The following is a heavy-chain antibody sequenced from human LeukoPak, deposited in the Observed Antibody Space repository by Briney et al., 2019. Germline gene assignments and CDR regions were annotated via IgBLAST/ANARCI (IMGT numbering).Heavy chain of an antibody. D-gene: IGHD3-22*01. CDR2: IKQDGSEK. CDR1: GFTFSSYD. CDR3: ARGITMIVVAYDY. Sequence: GGSLRLSCAASGFTFSSYDMTWVRQAPGKGLEWVANIKQDGSEKYYVDSVKGRFTISRDNAKNSLYLQMNSLRAEDTAVYYCARGITMIVVAYDYWGQGTLVTVSS. V-gene: IGHV3-7*03. J-gene: IGHJ4*02.